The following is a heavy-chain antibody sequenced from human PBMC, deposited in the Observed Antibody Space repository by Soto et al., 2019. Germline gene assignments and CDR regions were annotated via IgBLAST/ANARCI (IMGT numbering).Heavy chain of an antibody. V-gene: IGHV5-10-1*01. CDR2: IDPSDSQT. CDR3: ARQIYDSDTGPNFKYYFDS. J-gene: IGHJ4*02. CDR1: GYRLAGYW. D-gene: IGHD3-22*01. Sequence: PVESVTISRKVSGYRLAGYWITWVPQKPGKGPEWMGRIDPSDSQTYYSPSFRGHVTISATKSITTVFLQWSSLRASDTAMYYCARQIYDSDTGPNFKYYFDSWGQGTPVTGSS.